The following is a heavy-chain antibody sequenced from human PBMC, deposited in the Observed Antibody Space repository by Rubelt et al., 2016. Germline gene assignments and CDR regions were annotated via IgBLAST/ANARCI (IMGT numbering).Heavy chain of an antibody. CDR1: GFTFSSYA. CDR2: ISGSGGST. Sequence: EVQLVESGGVLVQPGGSLKLSCAASGFTFSSYAMSWVRQAPGKGLEWVSAISGSGGSTYYADSVKGRFTISRDNSKNTLYLEISRLRAEDTAVYYCVRDRYASASGGMDVWGQGTTVTVSS. D-gene: IGHD3-10*01. J-gene: IGHJ6*02. CDR3: VRDRYASASGGMDV. V-gene: IGHV3-23*04.